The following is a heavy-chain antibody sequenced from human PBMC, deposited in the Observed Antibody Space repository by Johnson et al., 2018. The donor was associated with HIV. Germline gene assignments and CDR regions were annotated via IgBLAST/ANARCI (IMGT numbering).Heavy chain of an antibody. V-gene: IGHV3-23*04. J-gene: IGHJ3*02. CDR1: GFTFDDYD. CDR3: ARDFQDPLWFRDLGGAFDI. D-gene: IGHD3-10*01. Sequence: VQLVESGGDMVRPGGSLGLSCVASGFTFDDYDWGGVRQGQGRGLKGVSGLRNSGGSTYSADYGKGGFTISSTNSKKTLYLQMSSLRAEDTAGYYCARDFQDPLWFRDLGGAFDIWGQGTMVTVSS. CDR2: LRNSGGST.